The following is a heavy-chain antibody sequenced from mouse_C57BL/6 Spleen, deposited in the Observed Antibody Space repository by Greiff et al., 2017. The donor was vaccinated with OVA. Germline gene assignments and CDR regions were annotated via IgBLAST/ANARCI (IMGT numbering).Heavy chain of an antibody. CDR2: IDPENGDT. J-gene: IGHJ4*01. CDR1: GFNIKDDY. CDR3: TTYGSSEAMDY. D-gene: IGHD1-1*01. Sequence: VQLQQSGAELVRPGASVKLSCTASGFNIKDDYMHWVKQRPEQGLEWIGWIDPENGDTEYASKFQGKATITADTSSNTAYLQLSSLTSEDTAVYYCTTYGSSEAMDYWGQGTSVTVSS. V-gene: IGHV14-4*01.